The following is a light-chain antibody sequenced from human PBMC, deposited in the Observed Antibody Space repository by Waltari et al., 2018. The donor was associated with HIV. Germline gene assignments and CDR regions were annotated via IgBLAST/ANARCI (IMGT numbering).Light chain of an antibody. CDR2: AFN. V-gene: IGLV2-14*03. J-gene: IGLJ2*01. CDR3: SSYSSGTILVI. Sequence: QSALTQPASVSGSPGQSITITCTGSSSDIGTYNHVSWYQQHPGKVPNLIFYAFNVRPSGISNRFSASKSGNTASLTISGLQAEDEADYYCSSYSSGTILVIFGGGTKVTVL. CDR1: SSDIGTYNH.